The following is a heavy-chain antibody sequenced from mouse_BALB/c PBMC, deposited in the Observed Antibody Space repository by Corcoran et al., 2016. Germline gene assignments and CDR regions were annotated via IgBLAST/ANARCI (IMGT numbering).Heavy chain of an antibody. V-gene: IGHV1-9*01. CDR1: GYTFSSYW. Sequence: QVQLQQSGAELMKPGASVKISCKATGYTFSSYWIEWVKQRPGHGLEWIGEILPGSGSTNYNEKFKGKATFTADTSSNTAYMQLRSLTSEDSSVYYCERRYTTGTWYAMDYWGQGTSVTVSS. CDR3: ERRYTTGTWYAMDY. D-gene: IGHD1-2*01. J-gene: IGHJ4*01. CDR2: ILPGSGST.